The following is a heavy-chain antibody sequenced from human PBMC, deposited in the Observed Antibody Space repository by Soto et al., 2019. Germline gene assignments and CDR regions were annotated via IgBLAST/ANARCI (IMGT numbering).Heavy chain of an antibody. J-gene: IGHJ6*02. Sequence: PSETLSLTCTVSGASMKKNNHYWAWIRQPRGKGLEWIATTFYSGNTYYNPSIKSRLTVSVDTSNNQFSLKLSSVTAADSAVYLSASNRLWGISSGPFGMDVWGHGTTATVSS. D-gene: IGHD3-10*01. CDR2: TFYSGNT. V-gene: IGHV4-39*01. CDR3: ASNRLWGISSGPFGMDV. CDR1: GASMKKNNHY.